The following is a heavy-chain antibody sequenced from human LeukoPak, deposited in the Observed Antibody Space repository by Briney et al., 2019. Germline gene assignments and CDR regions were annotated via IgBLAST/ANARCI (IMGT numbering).Heavy chain of an antibody. D-gene: IGHD3-22*01. V-gene: IGHV4-38-2*02. J-gene: IGHJ4*02. CDR3: ASCYYDSSGYQPFDY. CDR1: GYSISSGYY. Sequence: SETLSLTCTVSGYSISSGYYWGWIRQPPGKGLEWIGSIYHSGSTYYNPSLKSRVTISVDTSKNQFSLKLSSVTAADTAVYYCASCYYDSSGYQPFDYWGQGTLVTVSS. CDR2: IYHSGST.